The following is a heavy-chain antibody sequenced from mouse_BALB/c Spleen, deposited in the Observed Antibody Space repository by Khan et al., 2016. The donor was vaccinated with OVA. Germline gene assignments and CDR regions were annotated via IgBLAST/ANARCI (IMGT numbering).Heavy chain of an antibody. CDR2: IDPENGDT. D-gene: IGHD1-1*01. Sequence: VQLQQSGAELVRSGASVKLSCTASGFNIKDYYMHWVKQRPEQGLEWIGWIDPENGDTEYAPKFQGKATMTADTSSNTAYLQLSSLTSEDTAAYYCHALLRGKYFDYWGQGTTLTVSS. CDR1: GFNIKDYY. J-gene: IGHJ2*01. CDR3: HALLRGKYFDY. V-gene: IGHV14-4*02.